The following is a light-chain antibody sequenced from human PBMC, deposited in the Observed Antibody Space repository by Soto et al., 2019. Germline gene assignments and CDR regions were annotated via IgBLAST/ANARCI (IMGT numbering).Light chain of an antibody. J-gene: IGLJ1*01. CDR1: SSDVGSYNF. V-gene: IGLV2-23*01. Sequence: QSVLTQPASVSGSPGQSITISCTGASSDVGSYNFVSWYQQRPGKAPKLMIYEDIKRPSGVSNRFSGSKSGNTASLTISGLQAEDEADYYCCSSAGSGTDDNYVFGTGTKLTVL. CDR3: CSSAGSGTDDNYV. CDR2: EDI.